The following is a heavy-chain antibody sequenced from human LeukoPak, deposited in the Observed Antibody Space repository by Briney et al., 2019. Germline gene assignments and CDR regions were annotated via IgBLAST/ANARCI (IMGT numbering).Heavy chain of an antibody. Sequence: GGSLRLSCAASGFTFSSYEMNWVRQAPGKGLEWVSYISSSGSTIYYADSVKGRFTISRDDAKNSLYLQMNSLRAEDTAVYYCARDRMAQGWFDPWGQGTLVTVSS. CDR1: GFTFSSYE. J-gene: IGHJ5*02. CDR3: ARDRMAQGWFDP. D-gene: IGHD5-24*01. V-gene: IGHV3-48*03. CDR2: ISSSGSTI.